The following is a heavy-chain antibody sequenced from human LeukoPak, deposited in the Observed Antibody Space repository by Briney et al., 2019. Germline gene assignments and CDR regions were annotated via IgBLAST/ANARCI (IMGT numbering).Heavy chain of an antibody. CDR3: ARPSGSFYYYYYMDV. J-gene: IGHJ6*03. Sequence: ASVKVSCKASGYTFTSYDINWVRQAPGQGLEWMGWMNPNSGNTGYAQKFQGRVTMTRNTSISTAYMELSSLGSEDTAVYYCARPSGSFYYYYYMDVWGKGTTVTVSS. CDR1: GYTFTSYD. CDR2: MNPNSGNT. D-gene: IGHD1-26*01. V-gene: IGHV1-8*01.